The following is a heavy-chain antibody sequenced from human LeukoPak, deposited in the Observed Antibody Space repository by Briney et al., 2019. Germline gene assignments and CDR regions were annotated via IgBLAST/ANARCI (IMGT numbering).Heavy chain of an antibody. CDR3: ARHSGLRSPFDP. V-gene: IGHV4-34*01. D-gene: IGHD3-3*01. Sequence: SETLSLTCAVYGGSFSGYYWSWIRQPPGKGLEWIGEINHSGSTNYNPSLKSRVTISVDTSKNQFSLKLSSVTAADTAVYYCARHSGLRSPFDPWGQGTLVTVSS. J-gene: IGHJ5*02. CDR1: GGSFSGYY. CDR2: INHSGST.